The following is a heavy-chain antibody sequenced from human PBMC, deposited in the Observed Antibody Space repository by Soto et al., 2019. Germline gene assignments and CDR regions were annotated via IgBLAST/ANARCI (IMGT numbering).Heavy chain of an antibody. D-gene: IGHD3-22*01. CDR2: IYYSGST. Sequence: SETLSLTCTVSGGSIRSHYWSWIRQPPGKGLEWIGYIYYSGSTNYNPSLKSRVTISVDTSKNQFSLKLSSVTAADTAVYYCARDGYYYDSSGYSDDAFDIWGQGTMVT. V-gene: IGHV4-59*11. CDR3: ARDGYYYDSSGYSDDAFDI. J-gene: IGHJ3*02. CDR1: GGSIRSHY.